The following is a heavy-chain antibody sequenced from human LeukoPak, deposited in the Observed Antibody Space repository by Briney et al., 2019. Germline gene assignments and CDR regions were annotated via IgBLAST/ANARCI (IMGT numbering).Heavy chain of an antibody. CDR2: IYTSGST. CDR3: ARVIWFGDQPFDY. CDR1: GGSISSGSYY. J-gene: IGHJ4*02. D-gene: IGHD3-10*01. V-gene: IGHV4-61*02. Sequence: PSQTLSLTCTVSGGSISSGSYYWSWIRQPAGKGLEWIGRIYTSGSTNYNPSLKSRVTISVDTSKNQFSLKLSSVTAADTAVYYCARVIWFGDQPFDYWGQGTLVTVSS.